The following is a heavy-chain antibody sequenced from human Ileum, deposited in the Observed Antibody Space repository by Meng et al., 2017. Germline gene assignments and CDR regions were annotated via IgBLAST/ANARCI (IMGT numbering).Heavy chain of an antibody. CDR2: ISPSGGGK. CDR1: GYTFTSYY. Sequence: SVKVSCKASGYTFTSYYILWVRQAPGQGLDYMGIISPSGGGKSYAQKFQGRVTMTRDTSTSTVYMELSSLRYEDTAVYYCAREPQETYYFDYWGQGTLVTVSS. V-gene: IGHV1-46*01. J-gene: IGHJ4*02. D-gene: IGHD1-14*01. CDR3: AREPQETYYFDY.